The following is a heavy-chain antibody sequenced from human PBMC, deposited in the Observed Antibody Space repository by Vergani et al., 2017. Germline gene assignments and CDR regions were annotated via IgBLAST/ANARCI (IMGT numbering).Heavy chain of an antibody. CDR2: IYYSGST. CDR1: GGSISSYY. D-gene: IGHD6-13*01. V-gene: IGHV4-59*01. J-gene: IGHJ4*02. Sequence: QVQLQESGPGLVKPSETLSLTCTVSGGSISSYYWSWTRQPPGKGLEWIGYIYYSGSTNYNPSLKSRVTISVDTSKNQFSLKLSSVTAADTAVYYCARGGSSSWYCDYWGQGTLVTVSS. CDR3: ARGGSSSWYCDY.